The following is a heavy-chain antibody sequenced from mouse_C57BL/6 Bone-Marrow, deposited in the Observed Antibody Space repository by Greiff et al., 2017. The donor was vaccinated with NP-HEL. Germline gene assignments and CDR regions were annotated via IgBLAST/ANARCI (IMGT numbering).Heavy chain of an antibody. D-gene: IGHD2-1*01. V-gene: IGHV1-58*01. CDR3: ARDYYGNYRFAY. CDR1: GYTFTSYG. CDR2: IDIGNGYT. J-gene: IGHJ3*01. Sequence: VQLKQSGAELVRPGSSVKMSCKTSGYTFTSYGINWVKQRPGQGLEWIGYIDIGNGYTEYNEKFKGKATLTSDTSSSTAYMQLSSLTSEDSAIYFCARDYYGNYRFAYWGQGTLVTVSA.